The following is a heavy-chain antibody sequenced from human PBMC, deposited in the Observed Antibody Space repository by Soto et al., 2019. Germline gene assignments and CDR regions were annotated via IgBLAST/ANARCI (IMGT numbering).Heavy chain of an antibody. CDR1: GFTFSSYT. J-gene: IGHJ4*02. CDR3: ARDSPIYGDYALDY. V-gene: IGHV3-21*01. Sequence: EVQLVESGGGLVKPGGSLRLSCAASGFTFSSYTMNWVRQAPGKGLEWLSSISSSSSYIYYADSVKGRFTISRDNAKNSLYLQMNSLRAEDTAVYYCARDSPIYGDYALDYWGQGTLVTVSS. CDR2: ISSSSSYI. D-gene: IGHD4-17*01.